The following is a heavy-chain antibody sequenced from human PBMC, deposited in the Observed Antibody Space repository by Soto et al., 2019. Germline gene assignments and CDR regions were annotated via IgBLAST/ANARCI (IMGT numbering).Heavy chain of an antibody. Sequence: AETLSLSCAVYGGSFSGYYWSWSRQPPGKGLEWIGEINHSGSTNYNPSLKSRVTISVDTSKNQFSLKLSSVTAADTAVYYCARVVYSSSSGPANWFDPWGQGTLVTVSS. D-gene: IGHD6-6*01. V-gene: IGHV4-34*01. CDR1: GGSFSGYY. J-gene: IGHJ5*02. CDR3: ARVVYSSSSGPANWFDP. CDR2: INHSGST.